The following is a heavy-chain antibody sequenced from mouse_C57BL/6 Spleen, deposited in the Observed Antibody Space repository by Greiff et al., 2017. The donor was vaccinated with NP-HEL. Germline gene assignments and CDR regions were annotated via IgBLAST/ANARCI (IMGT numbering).Heavy chain of an antibody. Sequence: DVHLVESEAGLVQPGSSMKLSCTASGFTFSDYYMAWVRQVPEKGLEWVANINYDGSSTYYLDSLKSSFILSSDNATNILYLQLSSLTSEDTATYYCARDRHFDDWGKGTTLTVSS. V-gene: IGHV5-16*01. CDR1: GFTFSDYY. CDR3: ARDRHFDD. J-gene: IGHJ2*01. CDR2: INYDGSST.